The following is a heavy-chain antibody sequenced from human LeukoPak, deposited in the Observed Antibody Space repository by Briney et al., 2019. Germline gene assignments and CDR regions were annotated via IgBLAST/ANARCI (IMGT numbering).Heavy chain of an antibody. CDR2: IKSKTDGGAT. Sequence: GGSLRLSCAASGFTFSNAWMSWVRQAPGKGLEWVGRIKSKTDGGATEYAAPVKGRLTISRDDSKKTLFLQMNSLKTEDTAVYYCTTASRGSLFYYYYGMDVWGQGTTVTVSS. D-gene: IGHD5-12*01. J-gene: IGHJ6*02. CDR1: GFTFSNAW. CDR3: TTASRGSLFYYYYGMDV. V-gene: IGHV3-15*01.